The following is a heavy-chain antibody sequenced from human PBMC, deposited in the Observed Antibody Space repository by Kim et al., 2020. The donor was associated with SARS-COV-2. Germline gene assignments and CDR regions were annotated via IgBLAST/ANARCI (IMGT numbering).Heavy chain of an antibody. J-gene: IGHJ3*02. CDR2: IIPILGIA. Sequence: SVKVSCKASGGTFSSYAISWVRQAPGQGLEWMGRIIPILGIANYAQKFQGRVTITADKSTSTAYMELSSLRSEDTAVYYCARALNDYYDSSGYPIDIWGQGTMVTVSS. D-gene: IGHD3-22*01. CDR3: ARALNDYYDSSGYPIDI. CDR1: GGTFSSYA. V-gene: IGHV1-69*04.